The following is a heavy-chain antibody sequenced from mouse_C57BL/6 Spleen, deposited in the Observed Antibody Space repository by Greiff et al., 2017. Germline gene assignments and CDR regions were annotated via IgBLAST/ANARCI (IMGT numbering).Heavy chain of an antibody. CDR1: GYTFTDYN. CDR3: ARRRYYYGSSYDFDY. D-gene: IGHD1-1*01. Sequence: EVKLMESGPELVKPGASVKIPCKASGYTFTDYNMDWVKQSHGKSLEWIGDINPNNGGTIYNQKFKGKATLTVDKSSSTAYMELRSLTSEDTAVYYCARRRYYYGSSYDFDYWGQGTTLTVSS. J-gene: IGHJ2*01. V-gene: IGHV1-18*01. CDR2: INPNNGGT.